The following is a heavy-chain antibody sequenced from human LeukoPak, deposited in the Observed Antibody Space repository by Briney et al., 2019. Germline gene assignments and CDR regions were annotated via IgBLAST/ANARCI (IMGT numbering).Heavy chain of an antibody. Sequence: PGRSLRLSCVASGFTFTNYVIHWVRQAPGEGLEWVAVISSDGINKYYSDSVKGRFTISRDNSKNTLYLQMNSLRAEDTAVYYCARDQGRIAAAGNYLSSGYWGQGTLVTVSS. CDR2: ISSDGINK. J-gene: IGHJ4*02. CDR3: ARDQGRIAAAGNYLSSGY. V-gene: IGHV3-30-3*01. CDR1: GFTFTNYV. D-gene: IGHD6-13*01.